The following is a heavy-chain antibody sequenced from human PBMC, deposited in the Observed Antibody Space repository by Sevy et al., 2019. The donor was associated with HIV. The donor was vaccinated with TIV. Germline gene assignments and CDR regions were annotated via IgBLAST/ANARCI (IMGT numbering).Heavy chain of an antibody. D-gene: IGHD3-22*01. CDR1: GYTLTELS. CDR3: ETRRIRGGSGYYFDY. CDR2: FDPEDGET. V-gene: IGHV1-24*01. J-gene: IGHJ4*02. Sequence: ASVKVSCKVSGYTLTELSMHWVRQAPGKGLEWMGGFDPEDGETIYAQKFQGRVTMTEDTSTDTAYMELSSLRSEDTAEYYCETRRIRGGSGYYFDYWGQGTLVTVSS.